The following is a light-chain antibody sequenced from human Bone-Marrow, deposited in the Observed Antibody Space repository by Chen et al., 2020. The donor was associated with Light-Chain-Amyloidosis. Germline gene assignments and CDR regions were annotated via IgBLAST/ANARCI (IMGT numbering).Light chain of an antibody. CDR2: DDS. CDR3: QVWDRSSDRPV. J-gene: IGLJ3*02. V-gene: IGLV3-21*02. Sequence: SYVLTPPSSVSVAPAQTATIACGGNNFGTTSVHWYQQKPGQAPLLVVYDDSDRPSGIPERLSGSNSGNTATLTISRVEAGDEADYYCQVWDRSSDRPVFGGGTKLTVL. CDR1: NFGTTS.